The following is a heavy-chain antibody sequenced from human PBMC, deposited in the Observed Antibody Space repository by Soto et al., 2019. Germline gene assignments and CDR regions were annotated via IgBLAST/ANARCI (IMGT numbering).Heavy chain of an antibody. CDR1: GGSISSYY. J-gene: IGHJ4*02. CDR2: IYYSGIT. Sequence: SETLSLSCTVSGGSISSYYWSWIRQPPGKGLEWIGYIYYSGITDYNPSLKSRVTISVDTSKSQFSLKLSSVTAADTAVYYCARGGGVYYFDYWGQGTLVTVSS. V-gene: IGHV4-59*01. CDR3: ARGGGVYYFDY. D-gene: IGHD2-8*02.